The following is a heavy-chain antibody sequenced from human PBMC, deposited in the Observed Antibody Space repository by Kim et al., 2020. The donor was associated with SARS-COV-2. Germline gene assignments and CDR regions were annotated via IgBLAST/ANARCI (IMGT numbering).Heavy chain of an antibody. D-gene: IGHD3-10*01. Sequence: GGSLRLSCAASAFTFSSYSMNWVRQTPGKGLEWVSSITPSGDSMYYGDSVKGRFTISRDNAKSSLYLQMDSLGADATAVYYCARNFGSGNYYFFECWGQG. J-gene: IGHJ4*02. CDR2: ITPSGDSM. CDR3: ARNFGSGNYYFFEC. V-gene: IGHV3-21*04. CDR1: AFTFSSYS.